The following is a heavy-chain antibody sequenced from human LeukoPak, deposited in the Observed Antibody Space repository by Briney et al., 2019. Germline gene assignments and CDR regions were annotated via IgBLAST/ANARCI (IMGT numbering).Heavy chain of an antibody. V-gene: IGHV3-21*06. CDR1: GFTFNTFH. CDR3: ARVSGGWDLDY. J-gene: IGHJ4*01. D-gene: IGHD1-26*01. CDR2: ITSSGTYI. Sequence: GGSLRLSCAASGFTFNTFHMNWVRQAPGKGLEWVSSITSSGTYITYADSVQGRFTISRDNAKNSLYLQMNSLRVDDTALYYCARVSGGWDLDYWGHGTLVTVSS.